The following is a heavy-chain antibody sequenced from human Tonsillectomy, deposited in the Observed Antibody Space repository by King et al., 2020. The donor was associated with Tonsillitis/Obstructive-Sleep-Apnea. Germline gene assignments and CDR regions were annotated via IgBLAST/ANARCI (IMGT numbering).Heavy chain of an antibody. V-gene: IGHV5-51*03. CDR1: GYSFTTYW. J-gene: IGHJ4*02. CDR3: ARASEMSTINSPYDY. D-gene: IGHD5-24*01. CDR2: IYPGDSDT. Sequence: VQLVQSGAEVKKPGESLKISCKGSGYSFTTYWIAWVRQMPGKGLEWMGIIYPGDSDTRYIPSFQRHVTISADKSISTAYLQWSSLKASDSAMYYCARASEMSTINSPYDYWGQGTQLTVSS.